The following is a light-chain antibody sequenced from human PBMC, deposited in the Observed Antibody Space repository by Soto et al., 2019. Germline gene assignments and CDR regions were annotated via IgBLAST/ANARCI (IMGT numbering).Light chain of an antibody. J-gene: IGKJ5*01. CDR1: QDISNY. CDR2: DAS. V-gene: IGKV1-33*01. Sequence: DIQMTQSPSSLSASVGDRVTITCQASQDISNYLNWYQQKPGKAPKHLIYDASNLETGVQSRVSGSGSGTDFTFTISSLQPEDIATYYCQQYDNRRPITFGQGTRLEIK. CDR3: QQYDNRRPIT.